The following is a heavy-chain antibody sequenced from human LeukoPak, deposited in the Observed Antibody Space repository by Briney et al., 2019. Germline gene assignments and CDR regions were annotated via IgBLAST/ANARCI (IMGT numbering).Heavy chain of an antibody. J-gene: IGHJ4*02. V-gene: IGHV1-69*06. CDR3: ARDMDTAMGGLDY. Sequence: ASVKVSCKASGGTLTSYAISWGRQAPGQGLEWMGGIIPIFGTANYAQKFQGRVTITADKSTSTAYMELSSLRSEDTAVYYCARDMDTAMGGLDYWGQGTLVTVSS. CDR1: GGTLTSYA. D-gene: IGHD5-18*01. CDR2: IIPIFGTA.